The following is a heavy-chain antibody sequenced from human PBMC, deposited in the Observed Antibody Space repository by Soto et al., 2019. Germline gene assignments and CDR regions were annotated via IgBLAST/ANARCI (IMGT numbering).Heavy chain of an antibody. CDR1: GGSISSGGYS. CDR2: IYHSGST. D-gene: IGHD2-2*01. V-gene: IGHV4-30-2*01. Sequence: QLQLPESGSGLVKPSQTLSLTCAVSGGSISSGGYSWSWIRQPPGKGLEWIGYIYHSGSTYYNSSLKSRVTISVDRSKNQFSLKLSSVTASDTAVYYCARVPTPWGQGTLVTVSS. CDR3: ARVPTP. J-gene: IGHJ5*02.